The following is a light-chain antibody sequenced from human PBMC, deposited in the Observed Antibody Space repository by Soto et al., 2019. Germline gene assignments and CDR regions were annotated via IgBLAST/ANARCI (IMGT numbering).Light chain of an antibody. J-gene: IGKJ4*01. CDR3: QQYNNWPLT. V-gene: IGKV3-15*01. CDR2: GAS. Sequence: EIVMTQSPATLSVSPGERATLSCRASQSVSSNFAWYQQKPGQAPRLLIYGASTRATGIPARFSGSGSGTEFTLTISTLQSEDVAVCYCQQYNNWPLTFGGGTKVEIK. CDR1: QSVSSN.